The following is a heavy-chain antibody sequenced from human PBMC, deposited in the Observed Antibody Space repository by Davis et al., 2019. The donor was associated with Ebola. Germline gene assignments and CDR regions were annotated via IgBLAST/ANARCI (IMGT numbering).Heavy chain of an antibody. V-gene: IGHV1-18*04. Sequence: AASVKVSCKTSGYSFISYGISWVRQAPGQGLEWMGWINNYNGETNYAQKFQGRVTTTTDASTSTVYMELRSLTSDDTAVYYCARDLATSSGAHFFYFGMDVWGEGTSVAVSS. CDR2: INNYNGET. CDR1: GYSFISYG. CDR3: ARDLATSSGAHFFYFGMDV. D-gene: IGHD3-10*01. J-gene: IGHJ6*04.